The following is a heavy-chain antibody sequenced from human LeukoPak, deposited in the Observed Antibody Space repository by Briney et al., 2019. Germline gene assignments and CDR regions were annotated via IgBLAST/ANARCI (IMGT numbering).Heavy chain of an antibody. CDR2: INPNSGGT. J-gene: IGHJ4*02. V-gene: IGHV1-2*02. CDR1: GYTFTVYY. D-gene: IGHD3-22*01. Sequence: ASVTVSSKASGYTFTVYYMHWVRQAPGQGLEWMGWINPNSGGTNYAQKFQGRVTMTRDTSISTAYMELSSLRSEDTAVYYCATVFYDSSGYNLRYFDYWGQGTLVTVSS. CDR3: ATVFYDSSGYNLRYFDY.